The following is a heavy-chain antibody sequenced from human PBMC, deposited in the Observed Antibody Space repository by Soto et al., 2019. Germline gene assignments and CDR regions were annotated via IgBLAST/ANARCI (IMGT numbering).Heavy chain of an antibody. CDR2: IPNIGFT. CDR3: ARQGYYGSGSYYKLRWFDL. D-gene: IGHD3-10*01. J-gene: IGHJ5*02. Sequence: PSETLSLTCTVSGGSISSINNHFSNHYCSWIRLSPGKGLEWIGYIPNIGFTRYNPSLKSRVSISVDTSKNQFSLKLSSVTAADTALYYCARQGYYGSGSYYKLRWFDLWGQGTLVTVSS. V-gene: IGHV4-59*08. CDR1: GGSISSINNHFSNHY.